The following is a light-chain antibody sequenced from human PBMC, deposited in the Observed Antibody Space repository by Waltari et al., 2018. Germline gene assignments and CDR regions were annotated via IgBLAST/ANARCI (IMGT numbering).Light chain of an antibody. CDR3: MQPTPFPPK. J-gene: IGKJ1*01. Sequence: EIVMTQTPLSSPVTLGQPASISCRSSQSLVHSNGNTYLSWLHQRPGQPPRLLIYEISKRFFGVPDRFSGSGAGTDFTLKISRVEAEDVGVYYCMQPTPFPPKIGQGTKVEIK. V-gene: IGKV2-24*01. CDR1: QSLVHSNGNTY. CDR2: EIS.